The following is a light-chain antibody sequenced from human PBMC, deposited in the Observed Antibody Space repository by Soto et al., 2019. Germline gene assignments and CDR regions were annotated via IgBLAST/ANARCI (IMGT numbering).Light chain of an antibody. J-gene: IGLJ2*01. CDR2: ENN. CDR1: SSNIGNNY. Sequence: QSVLTQPPSVSAAPGQTVTISCSGSSSNIGNNYVSWYQQLPGTAPKLLIYENNKRPSGIPDRFSGSKSGTSATLGITGLQTGDEADYYCGTWDSSLSAHAFGGGTKLTVL. V-gene: IGLV1-51*02. CDR3: GTWDSSLSAHA.